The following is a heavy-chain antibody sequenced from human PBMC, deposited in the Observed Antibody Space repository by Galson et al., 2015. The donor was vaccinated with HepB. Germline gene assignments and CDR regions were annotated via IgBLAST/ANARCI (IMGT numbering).Heavy chain of an antibody. J-gene: IGHJ3*02. D-gene: IGHD5-12*01. CDR1: GFTFSTYG. V-gene: IGHV3-33*01. Sequence: SLRLSCAASGFTFSTYGMHWVRQAPGKGLGWVAATWYDGSNKYYAESVKGRFTISRDNSKNMLYLQMNSLRAEDTAVYYCARDGGYSGYDYTFDIWGQGTMVIVSS. CDR3: ARDGGYSGYDYTFDI. CDR2: TWYDGSNK.